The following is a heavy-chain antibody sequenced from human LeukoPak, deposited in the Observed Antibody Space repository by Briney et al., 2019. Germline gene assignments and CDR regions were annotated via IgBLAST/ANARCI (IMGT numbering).Heavy chain of an antibody. CDR2: IYYSGST. CDR3: ARDKNFEVVNFFDY. J-gene: IGHJ4*02. V-gene: IGHV4-39*07. D-gene: IGHD3-3*01. CDR1: GGSISSTNYY. Sequence: SETLSLTCTVSGGSISSTNYYWGWIRQPPGKGLEWIGSIYYSGSTYYNPSLKSRITVSLDTSKNQFSLKLSSVTAADTAVYYCARDKNFEVVNFFDYWGQGTLVTVSS.